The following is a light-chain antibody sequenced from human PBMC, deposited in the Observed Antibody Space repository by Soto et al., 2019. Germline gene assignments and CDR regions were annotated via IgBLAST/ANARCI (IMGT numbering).Light chain of an antibody. CDR3: ISYTDRQSYL. CDR1: SSDIGSYDH. Sequence: QSALAQPASVPGSPGQSITISCSGTSSDIGSYDHVAWYQQFPGKSPKLIIYAVSDRPSGVSDRFSGSKSGISASLTISGLQTEDEADYYCISYTDRQSYLFGTGTKV. V-gene: IGLV2-14*03. CDR2: AVS. J-gene: IGLJ1*01.